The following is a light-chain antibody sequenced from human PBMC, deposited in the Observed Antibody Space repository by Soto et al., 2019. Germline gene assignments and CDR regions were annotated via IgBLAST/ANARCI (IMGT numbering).Light chain of an antibody. CDR1: SGHSSYA. CDR3: QTWGTGIQV. V-gene: IGLV4-69*01. Sequence: QLVLTQSPSASASLGASVKLTCTLSSGHSSYAIAWHQQQPEKGPRYLMKLNTDGSHSKGDGIPDRFSGSSSGAERYLTISSLPSADEADYYCQTWGTGIQVFGGGT. J-gene: IGLJ2*01. CDR2: LNTDGSH.